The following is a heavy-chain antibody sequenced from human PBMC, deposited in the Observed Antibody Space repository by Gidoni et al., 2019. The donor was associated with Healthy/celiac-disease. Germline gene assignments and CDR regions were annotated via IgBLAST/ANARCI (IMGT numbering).Heavy chain of an antibody. CDR1: GFTFSGSA. CDR2: IRSKANSYAT. D-gene: IGHD6-13*01. Sequence: EVQLVESGGGLVQPGGSLKLSCAASGFTFSGSAMHWVRQASGKGLEWVGRIRSKANSYATAYAASVKGRFTISRDDSKNTAYLQMNSLKTEDTAVYYCIIGATGIDYWGQGTLVTVSS. CDR3: IIGATGIDY. J-gene: IGHJ4*02. V-gene: IGHV3-73*02.